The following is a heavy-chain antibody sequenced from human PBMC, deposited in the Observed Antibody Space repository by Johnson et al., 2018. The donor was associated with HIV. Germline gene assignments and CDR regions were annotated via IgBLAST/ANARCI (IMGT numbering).Heavy chain of an antibody. J-gene: IGHJ3*02. CDR3: ARERPCYGGHAAFDI. CDR2: IYSGGST. V-gene: IGHV3-66*01. Sequence: VQLVESGGGVVQPGRSLRLSCAASGFTFEDYAMHWVRQAPGKGLEWVSVIYSGGSTYYADSVKGRQSISRDNSKNTLYLQMNSLSAEDKAVYHCARERPCYGGHAAFDIWGQGTMVTVSS. D-gene: IGHD4-23*01. CDR1: GFTFEDYA.